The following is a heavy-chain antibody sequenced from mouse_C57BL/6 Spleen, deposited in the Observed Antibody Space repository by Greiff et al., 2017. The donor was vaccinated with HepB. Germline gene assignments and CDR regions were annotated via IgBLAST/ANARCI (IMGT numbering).Heavy chain of an antibody. CDR3: ARKGELRYWYFDV. V-gene: IGHV1-80*01. J-gene: IGHJ1*03. Sequence: VQLQQSGAELVKPGASVKISCKASGYAFSSYWMNWVKQRPGKGLEWIGQIYPGDGDTNYNGKFKGKATLTADKSSSTAYMQLSSLTSEDSAVYFCARKGELRYWYFDVWGTGTTVTVSS. D-gene: IGHD1-1*01. CDR1: GYAFSSYW. CDR2: IYPGDGDT.